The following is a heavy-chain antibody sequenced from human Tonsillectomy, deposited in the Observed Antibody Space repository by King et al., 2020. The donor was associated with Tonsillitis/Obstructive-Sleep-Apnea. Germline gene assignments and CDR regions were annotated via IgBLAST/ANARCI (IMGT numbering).Heavy chain of an antibody. Sequence: VQLVESWGGLVQPGGSLRLSCAASGFTFSRYSMNWVRQAPGKGLEWVSYISTSSISYADSVKGRFTISRDNAKNSLYLQMDSLRDEDTALYYCARDHDWSFDYWGQGTLVTVSS. CDR2: ISTSSI. V-gene: IGHV3-48*02. J-gene: IGHJ4*02. CDR3: ARDHDWSFDY. D-gene: IGHD3-9*01. CDR1: GFTFSRYS.